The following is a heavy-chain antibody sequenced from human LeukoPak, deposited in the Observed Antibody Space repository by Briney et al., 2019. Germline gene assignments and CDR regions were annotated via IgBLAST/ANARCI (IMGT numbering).Heavy chain of an antibody. CDR2: IIPILGIA. Sequence: SVKVSCKASGGTFSSYAISWVRQAPGQGLEWMGRIIPILGIANYAQKFQGRVTITADKSTSTAYMELSSLRSEDTAAYYCARQYYDSSGYYPRDYWGQGTLVTVSS. V-gene: IGHV1-69*04. D-gene: IGHD3-22*01. CDR3: ARQYYDSSGYYPRDY. CDR1: GGTFSSYA. J-gene: IGHJ4*02.